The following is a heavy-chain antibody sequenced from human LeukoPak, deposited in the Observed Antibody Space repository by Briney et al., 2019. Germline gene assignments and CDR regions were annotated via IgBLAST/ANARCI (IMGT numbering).Heavy chain of an antibody. J-gene: IGHJ4*02. Sequence: GGSLRLSCAASGFTFSIYAMSWVRQAPGKGLEWVSAISGSGGSTYYADSVKGRFTISRDNSKNTLYLQMNSLRAEDTAVYYCAKDPEGTYSRSDYWGQGTLVTVSS. CDR2: ISGSGGST. CDR3: AKDPEGTYSRSDY. V-gene: IGHV3-23*01. D-gene: IGHD4-4*01. CDR1: GFTFSIYA.